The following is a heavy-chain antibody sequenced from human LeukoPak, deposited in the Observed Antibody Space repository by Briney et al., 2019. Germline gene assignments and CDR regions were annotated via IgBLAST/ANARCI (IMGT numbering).Heavy chain of an antibody. CDR1: GYTFTSYG. Sequence: GASVKVSCKASGYTFTSYGISWVRQAPGQGLEWMGWISAYNGNTNYAQKLQGRVTMTTDTSTSTAYMELRSLRSDDTAVYYCARDYHPYTAMASTRGFDPWGQGTLVTVSS. CDR2: ISAYNGNT. J-gene: IGHJ5*02. CDR3: ARDYHPYTAMASTRGFDP. V-gene: IGHV1-18*01. D-gene: IGHD5-18*01.